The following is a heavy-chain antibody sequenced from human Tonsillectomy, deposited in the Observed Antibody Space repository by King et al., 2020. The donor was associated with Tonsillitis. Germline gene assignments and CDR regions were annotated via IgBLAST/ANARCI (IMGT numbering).Heavy chain of an antibody. J-gene: IGHJ5*02. Sequence: VQLQESGPGLVKPSQTLSLTCTVSGGSISGGAYYWSWIRQHPGKGLEWIGYMYNSENTSYNPSLKNRLTISLATSNNQFSLKRTSVTAADTAVYYCGRYEGGVFDLWGQGTLVTVSS. D-gene: IGHD2-15*01. V-gene: IGHV4-31*03. CDR3: GRYEGGVFDL. CDR2: MYNSENT. CDR1: GGSISGGAYY.